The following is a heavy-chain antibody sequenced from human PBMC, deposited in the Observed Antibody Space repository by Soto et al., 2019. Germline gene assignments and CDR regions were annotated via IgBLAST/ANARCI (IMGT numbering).Heavy chain of an antibody. D-gene: IGHD6-19*01. V-gene: IGHV5-51*01. CDR1: GYSFTSYW. CDR2: IYPGDSDT. CDR3: ARPREAGKYYYGVDV. J-gene: IGHJ6*02. Sequence: PGESLKISCKGSGYSFTSYWISWVRQMPWKGLEWMGIIYPGDSDTRYSPSFQGQVTISADKSISTAYLQWSSLKASDTAMYYCARPREAGKYYYGVDVWGQGTTVTVSS.